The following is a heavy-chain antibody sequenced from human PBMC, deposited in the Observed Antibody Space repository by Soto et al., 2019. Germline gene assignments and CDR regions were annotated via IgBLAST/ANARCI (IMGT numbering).Heavy chain of an antibody. Sequence: QVQLVESGGGVVQPGRSLRLSCAASGFIFSDYGMHWVRQAPGKGLEWVAVISYDGSNKYYGDSVKGRFTISRDNSKNTLFLQMNSLRAEDTAMYYCAKDTLYPSLYYFYYGLDVW. CDR1: GFIFSDYG. CDR2: ISYDGSNK. CDR3: AKDTLYPSLYYFYYGLDV. V-gene: IGHV3-30*18. J-gene: IGHJ6*01. D-gene: IGHD2-8*01.